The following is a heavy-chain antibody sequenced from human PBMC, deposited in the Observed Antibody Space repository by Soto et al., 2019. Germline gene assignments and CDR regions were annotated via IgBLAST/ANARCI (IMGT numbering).Heavy chain of an antibody. J-gene: IGHJ5*02. Sequence: HPGGSLRLSCAASGFTFSSYAMSWVRQAPGKGLEWVSAISGSGGSTYYADSVKGRFTISRDNSKNTLYLQMNSLRAEDTAVYYCAKVLKGSGQSAGWFDPWGQGTLVTVSS. D-gene: IGHD6-19*01. CDR1: GFTFSSYA. CDR3: AKVLKGSGQSAGWFDP. V-gene: IGHV3-23*01. CDR2: ISGSGGST.